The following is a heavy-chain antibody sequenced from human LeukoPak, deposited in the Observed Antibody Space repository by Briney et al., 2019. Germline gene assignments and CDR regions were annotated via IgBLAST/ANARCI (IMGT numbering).Heavy chain of an antibody. CDR3: ARDPYYYDSSGYYRD. J-gene: IGHJ4*02. CDR2: IIPIFGTA. CDR1: GGTFSSYA. V-gene: IGHV1-69*05. D-gene: IGHD3-22*01. Sequence: SVKVSCKASGGTFSSYAISWVRQAPGQGLEWMGRIIPIFGTANYAQEFQGRVTITTDESTSTAYMELSSLRSEDTAVYYCARDPYYYDSSGYYRDWGQGTLVTVSS.